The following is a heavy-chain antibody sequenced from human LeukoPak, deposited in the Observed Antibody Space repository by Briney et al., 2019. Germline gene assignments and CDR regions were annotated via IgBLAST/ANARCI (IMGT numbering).Heavy chain of an antibody. D-gene: IGHD3-16*01. V-gene: IGHV3-64*01. CDR2: ISSNGNNT. Sequence: GGSLRLSCAASGFTFSSYAMHWVRQAPGKGLEYVSAISSNGNNTYYSNSVRGRFTISRDNSKNTLYLQMGSLRAEDMAVYYCARVGGLNYFDFWGQGALVSVSS. J-gene: IGHJ4*02. CDR3: ARVGGLNYFDF. CDR1: GFTFSSYA.